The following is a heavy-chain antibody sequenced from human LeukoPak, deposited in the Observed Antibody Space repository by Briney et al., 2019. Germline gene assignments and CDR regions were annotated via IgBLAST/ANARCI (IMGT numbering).Heavy chain of an antibody. D-gene: IGHD4-11*01. Sequence: GASVKVSCKASGGTFSSYAISWVRQAPGQGLEWMGGIIPIFGTANYAQKFQGRVTITTDESTSTAYMELSSLRSEDTAVYYCARGMETTVTKTIYYMDVWGKGTTVTVSS. CDR3: ARGMETTVTKTIYYMDV. CDR1: GGTFSSYA. J-gene: IGHJ6*03. V-gene: IGHV1-69*05. CDR2: IIPIFGTA.